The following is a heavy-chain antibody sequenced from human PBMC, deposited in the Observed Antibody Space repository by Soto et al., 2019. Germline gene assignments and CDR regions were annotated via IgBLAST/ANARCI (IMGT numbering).Heavy chain of an antibody. V-gene: IGHV3-7*01. CDR3: ARSLGYCSGGSCFPFDY. Sequence: EVQLVESGGGLVQPGGSLRLSCAASGFTFSNYWMTWVRQAPGKGLEWVANIRQDGSEIYYVDSVKGRFTISRDNAQNSLYLEVNSLRVEDTAVYYCARSLGYCSGGSCFPFDYWGQGTLLTVSS. D-gene: IGHD2-15*01. CDR2: IRQDGSEI. CDR1: GFTFSNYW. J-gene: IGHJ4*02.